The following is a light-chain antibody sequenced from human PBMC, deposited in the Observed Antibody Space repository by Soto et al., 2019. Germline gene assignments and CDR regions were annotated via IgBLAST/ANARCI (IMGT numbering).Light chain of an antibody. V-gene: IGLV1-40*01. CDR1: SSNIGSFYD. J-gene: IGLJ2*01. Sequence: QSVLTQPPSVSGAPGQRVTIPCTGSSSNIGSFYDVHWYQQLPGTVPKLLIYSDNNRPSGVPDRFSGSKSGTAASLAITGLQAEDEADYYCQSYDNSINHVVFGGGTKLTVL. CDR3: QSYDNSINHVV. CDR2: SDN.